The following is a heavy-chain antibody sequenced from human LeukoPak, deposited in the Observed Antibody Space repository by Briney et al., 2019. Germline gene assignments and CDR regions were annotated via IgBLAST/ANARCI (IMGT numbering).Heavy chain of an antibody. CDR2: ISGSGGST. CDR3: AKHYRLPFSHFDY. CDR1: GFTFSAYA. V-gene: IGHV3-23*01. D-gene: IGHD3-10*01. J-gene: IGHJ4*02. Sequence: PGGSLRLSCAASGFTFSAYAMSWVRQAPGKGLEWVSAISGSGGSTYYADSVKGRFTISRDNSKNTLYLQMSSLRAEDTAVYYCAKHYRLPFSHFDYWGQGTLVTVSS.